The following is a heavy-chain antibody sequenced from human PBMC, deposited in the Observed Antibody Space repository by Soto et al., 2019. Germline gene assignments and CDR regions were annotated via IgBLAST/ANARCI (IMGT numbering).Heavy chain of an antibody. Sequence: QVQLVQSGAEVKKPRASVKVSCKASGYTFTSYAMHWVRQAPGQRLEWMGWINAGNGNTKYSQKFQGRVTITRDTSASTAYMELSSLRSEDTAVYYCAPFVGSSSGRGYWGQGTLVTVSS. D-gene: IGHD6-6*01. CDR3: APFVGSSSGRGY. V-gene: IGHV1-3*01. J-gene: IGHJ4*02. CDR2: INAGNGNT. CDR1: GYTFTSYA.